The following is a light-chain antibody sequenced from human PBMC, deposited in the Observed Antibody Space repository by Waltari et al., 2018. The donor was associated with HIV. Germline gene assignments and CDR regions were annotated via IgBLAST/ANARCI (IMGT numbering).Light chain of an antibody. CDR2: WAS. CDR3: QQYYSSPYT. J-gene: IGKJ2*01. V-gene: IGKV4-1*01. CDR1: QSVLYSSNNKNY. Sequence: DIVMTQSPDSLAVSLGERATINCKSSQSVLYSSNNKNYLAWYQQKPGQSPKLLIYWASTRESGVPDRFTGSGSGTDFTLTISSLQAEDVAVYYCQQYYSSPYTFGQGTKV.